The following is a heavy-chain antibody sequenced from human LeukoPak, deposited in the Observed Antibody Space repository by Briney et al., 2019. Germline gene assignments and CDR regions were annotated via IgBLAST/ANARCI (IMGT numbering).Heavy chain of an antibody. CDR2: IDTSGTTI. CDR3: ARAPYCTSSNCYTGHNRFDP. V-gene: IGHV3-11*04. J-gene: IGHJ5*02. D-gene: IGHD2-2*02. CDR1: GFTFRDYH. Sequence: PGGSLRLSCAASGFTFRDYHMSWLRQAPGKGLQWVSSIDTSGTTIYYADSLRGRFAISRDSAKNSLYLQMNSLRAEDTAIYYCARAPYCTSSNCYTGHNRFDPWGQGTLVTVSS.